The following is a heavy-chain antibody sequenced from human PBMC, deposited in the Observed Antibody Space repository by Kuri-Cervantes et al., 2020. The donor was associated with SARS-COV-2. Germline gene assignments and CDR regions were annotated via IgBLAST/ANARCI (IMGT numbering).Heavy chain of an antibody. CDR1: GGTFHRYS. D-gene: IGHD2-2*01. V-gene: IGHV1-69*06. CDR3: ARENILLVPTAVIGADYHYYYIDV. CDR2: SIPIFGTS. Sequence: SVTVSCKASGGTFHRYSIPWVRQAPGQGLEWMGGSIPIFGTSNYAQNFQDRVTITADTSATTAYMDLSSLTSEDTAVYYCARENILLVPTAVIGADYHYYYIDVWGKGTTVTVSS. J-gene: IGHJ6*03.